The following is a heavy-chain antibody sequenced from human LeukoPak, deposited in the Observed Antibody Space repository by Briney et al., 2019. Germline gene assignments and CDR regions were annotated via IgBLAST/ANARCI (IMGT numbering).Heavy chain of an antibody. CDR1: GGSVSSGSYY. CDR2: IYYSGST. V-gene: IGHV4-61*01. CDR3: ARDESGSYKN. Sequence: SETLSLTCTVSGGSVSSGSYYWSWIRQPPGKGLEWIGYIYYSGSTNYNPSLKSRVTISVDTTKNQFPLKLSSVTAADTVVYYCARDESGSYKNWGQGTLVTVSS. D-gene: IGHD1-26*01. J-gene: IGHJ4*02.